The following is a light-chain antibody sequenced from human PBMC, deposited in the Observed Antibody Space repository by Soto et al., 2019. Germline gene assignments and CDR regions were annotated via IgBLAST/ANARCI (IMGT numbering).Light chain of an antibody. CDR3: QQSYNAPRT. J-gene: IGKJ4*01. Sequence: IQMTQSPSSLSASVGDRVTITCQATQDIRKYLNWYQQKPGKAPKLLIYDASSLETGVPSRFSGSGSGTDFTLTINSLQPEDFATYYCQQSYNAPRTFGGGTKVDIK. CDR1: QDIRKY. CDR2: DAS. V-gene: IGKV1-39*01.